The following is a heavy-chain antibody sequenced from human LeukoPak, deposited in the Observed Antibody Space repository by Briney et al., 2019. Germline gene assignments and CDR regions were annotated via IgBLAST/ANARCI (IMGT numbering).Heavy chain of an antibody. Sequence: GGSLRLSCAASGFTFSSYWMPWVRHTPGKGLVWVSRIKGDGSSTSYADSVKGRFTISRDNAKNTLYLQMNSLRAEDTAVYYCARDGYSFGHDFDYWGQGTLVTVSS. J-gene: IGHJ4*02. CDR3: ARDGYSFGHDFDY. V-gene: IGHV3-74*01. D-gene: IGHD5-18*01. CDR2: IKGDGSST. CDR1: GFTFSSYW.